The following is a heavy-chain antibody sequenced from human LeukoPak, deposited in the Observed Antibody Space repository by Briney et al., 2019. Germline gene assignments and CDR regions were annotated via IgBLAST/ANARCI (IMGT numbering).Heavy chain of an antibody. CDR2: ISGSSSPI. Sequence: PGGSLRLSCAASGFTFSTYSMNGVRQAPGKGLEGVSYISGSSSPIYYADSVKGRFTISRDNAKNSLYLQMNSLRDEDTAVYYCAPHYDILTGSFYFDYWGQGTLVTVSS. CDR3: APHYDILTGSFYFDY. V-gene: IGHV3-48*02. J-gene: IGHJ4*02. D-gene: IGHD3-9*01. CDR1: GFTFSTYS.